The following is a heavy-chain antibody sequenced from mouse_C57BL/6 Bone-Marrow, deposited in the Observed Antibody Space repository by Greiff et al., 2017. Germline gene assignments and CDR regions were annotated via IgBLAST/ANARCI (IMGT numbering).Heavy chain of an antibody. CDR3: ARGYGSSYCFAY. V-gene: IGHV1-69*01. CDR2: IDPSDSYT. CDR1: GYTFTSYW. J-gene: IGHJ3*01. Sequence: VQLQQPGAELVMPGASVKLSCKASGYTFTSYWMHWVKQRPGQGLEWIGEIDPSDSYTNYNQKFKGKSTLTVDKSSSTAYMQLSSLTSEDSAVYYCARGYGSSYCFAYWGQGTLVTVSA. D-gene: IGHD1-1*01.